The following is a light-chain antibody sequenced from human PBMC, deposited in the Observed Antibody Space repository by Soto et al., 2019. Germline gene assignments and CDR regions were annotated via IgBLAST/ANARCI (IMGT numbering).Light chain of an antibody. J-gene: IGKJ1*01. CDR2: SAA. CDR3: VQHNSYPWT. CDR1: QGIRND. Sequence: DIQMTQSPSSLSASVGDRVTITCRASQGIRNDLAWYQQKPGTAPQRLIYSAASLQSGVPSRFSGSGSGTEFTLTISSLQPEDFATYCCVQHNSYPWTFGQGTKVEIK. V-gene: IGKV1-17*01.